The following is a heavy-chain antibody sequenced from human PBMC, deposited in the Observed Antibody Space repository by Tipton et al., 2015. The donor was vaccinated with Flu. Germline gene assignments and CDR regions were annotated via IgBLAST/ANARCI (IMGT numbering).Heavy chain of an antibody. CDR1: GFTIRSRY. J-gene: IGHJ1*01. CDR3: ATDPDGVYGTTGDF. V-gene: IGHV3-53*01. Sequence: VQLVQSGGNLIQPGGSLRLSCAASGFTIRSRYMNWVRQAPGKGLEWVSVIYSVGDTFYADSVRGRFTISRDNSKNTLYLQMNSLRADDTAVYYCATDPDGVYGTTGDFWGQGTLVTVSS. CDR2: IYSVGDT. D-gene: IGHD2-21*01.